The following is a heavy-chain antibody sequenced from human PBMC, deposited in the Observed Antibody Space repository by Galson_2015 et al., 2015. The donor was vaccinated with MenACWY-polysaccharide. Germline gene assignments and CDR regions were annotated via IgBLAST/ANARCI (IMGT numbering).Heavy chain of an antibody. Sequence: SLRLSCAASGFMFSNSWMAWVRQAPGKGLEWVGNIKYDGSVKYYVDSVKGRFTISRDNAENSVYLQMNSLRAEDTAVYYCARDPEWGANDYWGQGTLVTVPS. CDR1: GFMFSNSW. CDR2: IKYDGSVK. J-gene: IGHJ4*02. V-gene: IGHV3-7*01. CDR3: ARDPEWGANDY. D-gene: IGHD1-26*01.